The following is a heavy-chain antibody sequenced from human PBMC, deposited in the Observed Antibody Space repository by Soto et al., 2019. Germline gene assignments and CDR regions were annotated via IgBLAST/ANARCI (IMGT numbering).Heavy chain of an antibody. V-gene: IGHV1-69*13. Sequence: GASVKVSCKASGGTFSSYAISWVRQAPGQGLEWMGGIIPIFGTANYAQKFQGRVTITADESTSTAYMELSSLRSEDTAVYYCARVEGSGSYYIPLDYWGQGTLVTVSS. J-gene: IGHJ4*02. D-gene: IGHD3-10*01. CDR1: GGTFSSYA. CDR2: IIPIFGTA. CDR3: ARVEGSGSYYIPLDY.